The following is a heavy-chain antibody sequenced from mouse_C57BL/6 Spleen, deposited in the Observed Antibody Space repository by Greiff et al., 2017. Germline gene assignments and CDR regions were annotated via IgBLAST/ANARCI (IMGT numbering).Heavy chain of an antibody. CDR2: IDPETGGT. V-gene: IGHV1-15*01. Sequence: QVQLQQSGAELVRPGASVTLSCKASGYTFTDYEMHWVKQTPVHGLEWIGAIDPETGGTAYNQKFKGKAILTADKSSSTAYLELRSLTSEDSAVYYCAKYGYLAWFAYWGQGTLVTVSA. CDR3: AKYGYLAWFAY. CDR1: GYTFTDYE. J-gene: IGHJ3*01. D-gene: IGHD2-2*01.